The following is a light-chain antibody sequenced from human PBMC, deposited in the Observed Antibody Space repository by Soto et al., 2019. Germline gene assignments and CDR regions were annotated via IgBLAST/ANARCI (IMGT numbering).Light chain of an antibody. J-gene: IGKJ4*01. CDR1: QSVSTS. V-gene: IGKV3-11*01. CDR3: QQRYNWPLT. Sequence: EIVLTQSPATLSLSPGERATLSCWASQSVSTSLAWYQQRPGQAPRLLIYAASNRATGIPARFSGSGSGTDFNLTISSLEPEDFAIYYCQQRYNWPLTFGEGTKVEIK. CDR2: AAS.